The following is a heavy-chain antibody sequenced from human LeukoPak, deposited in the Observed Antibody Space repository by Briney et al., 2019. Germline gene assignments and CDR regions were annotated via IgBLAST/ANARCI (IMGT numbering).Heavy chain of an antibody. CDR1: GGSTSSGDFY. Sequence: SETLSLTCTVSGGSTSSGDFYWSWIRQPPGKGLEWVGYIFYSGSTYSNPSLKSRVTISIDTSKNQFSLKLSSVTAADTAVYYCARESTPDIIPYFDYWGQGTLVTVSS. D-gene: IGHD2-21*01. J-gene: IGHJ4*02. V-gene: IGHV4-30-4*01. CDR2: IFYSGST. CDR3: ARESTPDIIPYFDY.